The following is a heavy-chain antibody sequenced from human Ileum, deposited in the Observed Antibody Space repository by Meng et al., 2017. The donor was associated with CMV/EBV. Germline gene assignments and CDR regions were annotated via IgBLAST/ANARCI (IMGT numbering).Heavy chain of an antibody. Sequence: QVQLHQWGAGLLKPSETLSLTCAVYGSSFGGFYWTWIRQTPGKGLEWIGEVNHIGGTNYNPSLKSRVTISVDTSKKEFSLKLNSVTAADTAVYYCARKRDLGPDLSWLDPWGQGSLVTVSS. CDR2: VNHIGGT. D-gene: IGHD5-24*01. CDR3: ARKRDLGPDLSWLDP. CDR1: GSSFGGFY. J-gene: IGHJ5*02. V-gene: IGHV4-34*01.